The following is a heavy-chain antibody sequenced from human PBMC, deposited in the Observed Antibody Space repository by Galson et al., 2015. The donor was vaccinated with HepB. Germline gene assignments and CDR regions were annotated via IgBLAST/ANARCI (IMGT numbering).Heavy chain of an antibody. CDR3: AKIFVEWLHYFDY. V-gene: IGHV3-23*01. J-gene: IGHJ4*02. CDR2: ISGSGGST. CDR1: GFTFSSYA. D-gene: IGHD3-3*01. Sequence: SLRLSCAASGFTFSSYAMSWVRQAPGKGLEWVSAISGSGGSTYYADSVKGRFTISRDNSKNTLYLQMNSLRAEDTAVYYCAKIFVEWLHYFDYWGQGTLVTVSS.